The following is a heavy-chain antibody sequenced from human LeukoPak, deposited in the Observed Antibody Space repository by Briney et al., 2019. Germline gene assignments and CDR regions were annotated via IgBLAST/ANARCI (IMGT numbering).Heavy chain of an antibody. CDR3: ARAPQHNYYGSGSYNY. Sequence: SVKVSCKASGGTFSSYAISWVRQAPGQGLEWMGGIIPIFGTANYAQKFQGRVTITADESTSTAYMELSSLRSEDTAVYYCARAPQHNYYGSGSYNYWGQGTLVTVSS. J-gene: IGHJ4*02. D-gene: IGHD3-10*01. V-gene: IGHV1-69*13. CDR2: IIPIFGTA. CDR1: GGTFSSYA.